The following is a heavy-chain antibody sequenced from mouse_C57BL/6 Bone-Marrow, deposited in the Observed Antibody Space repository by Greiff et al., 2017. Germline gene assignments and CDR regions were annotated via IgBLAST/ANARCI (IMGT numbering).Heavy chain of an antibody. Sequence: VQRVASGAELMKPGASVKLSCKATGYTFTGYWIEWVKQRPGHGLEWIGEILPGSGSTNSNEKLKGKATFTADTATNTASMQLSSLTTEDSAIYYCARVIQDLCFDVWGTGTTVTVSS. V-gene: IGHV1-9*01. CDR1: GYTFTGYW. J-gene: IGHJ1*03. CDR3: ARVIQDLCFDV. CDR2: ILPGSGST.